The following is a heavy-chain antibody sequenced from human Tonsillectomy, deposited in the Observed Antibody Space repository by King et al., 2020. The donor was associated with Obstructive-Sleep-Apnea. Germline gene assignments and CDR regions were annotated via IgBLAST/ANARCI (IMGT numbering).Heavy chain of an antibody. CDR3: ARGSGWYESGFDY. CDR2: IRWNSGSI. D-gene: IGHD6-19*01. V-gene: IGHV3-9*01. CDR1: GFTFDDYA. Sequence: DVQLVESGGGLVQPGRSLRLSCAASGFTFDDYAMHWVRQAPGKGLEWVSGIRWNSGSIGYADSVKGRFTISRDNAKNSRYLQMNSLRAEDTALYYCARGSGWYESGFDYWGQGTLVTVSS. J-gene: IGHJ4*02.